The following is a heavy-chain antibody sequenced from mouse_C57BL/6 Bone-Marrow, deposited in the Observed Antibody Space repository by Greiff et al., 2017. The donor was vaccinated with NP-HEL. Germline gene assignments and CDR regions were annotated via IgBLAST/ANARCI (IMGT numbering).Heavy chain of an antibody. D-gene: IGHD2-4*01. CDR3: AIDDYDPAWFAY. V-gene: IGHV1-19*01. CDR2: IHPYNGGT. J-gene: IGHJ3*01. CDR1: GYTFTDYY. Sequence: EVKLVASGPVLVKPGASVMMSCKASGYTFTDYYMNWVKQSHGKSLEWIGVIHPYNGGTSYNQKFKGKATLTVDKSSSTAYMELNSLTSEDSAVYYCAIDDYDPAWFAYWGQGTLVTVSA.